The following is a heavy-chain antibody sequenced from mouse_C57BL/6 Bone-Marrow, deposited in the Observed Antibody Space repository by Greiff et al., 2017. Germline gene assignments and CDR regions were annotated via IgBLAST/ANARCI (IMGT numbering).Heavy chain of an antibody. V-gene: IGHV5-9-1*02. Sequence: EVKLVESGEGLVKPGGSLKLSCAASGFTFSSYAMSWVRQTPEKRLEWVAYISSGGDYIYYADTVKGRFTISRDNARNTLYLQMSSLKSEDTAMYYWTRGGITTEYYFDYWGQGTTLTVSS. J-gene: IGHJ2*01. D-gene: IGHD2-4*01. CDR1: GFTFSSYA. CDR3: TRGGITTEYYFDY. CDR2: ISSGGDYI.